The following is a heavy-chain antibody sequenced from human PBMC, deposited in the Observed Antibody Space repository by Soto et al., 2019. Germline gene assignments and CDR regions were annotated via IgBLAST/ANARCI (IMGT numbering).Heavy chain of an antibody. V-gene: IGHV4-4*02. CDR2: IYHSGST. Sequence: PSETLSLTCAVSGGSISSSNWWSWVRQPPGKGLEWIGEIYHSGSTNYNPSLKSRVTISVDKSKNQFSLKLSSVTAADTAVYYCARVPYVYAATNNWLDPWGQGPLVTVSS. J-gene: IGHJ5*02. D-gene: IGHD1-20*01. CDR3: ARVPYVYAATNNWLDP. CDR1: GGSISSSNW.